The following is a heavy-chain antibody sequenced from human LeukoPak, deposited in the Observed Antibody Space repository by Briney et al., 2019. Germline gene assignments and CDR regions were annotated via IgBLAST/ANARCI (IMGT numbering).Heavy chain of an antibody. J-gene: IGHJ4*02. D-gene: IGHD4-17*01. CDR3: AKDLYPTTVTTVLGTFGY. CDR1: GFTFSDYY. Sequence: PGGSLRLSCAASGFTFSDYYMSWIRQAPGKGLEWVSYISSSGSTIYYADSVKGRFTISRDNAKNSLYLQMNSLRAEDTAVYYCAKDLYPTTVTTVLGTFGYWGQGTLVTVSS. CDR2: ISSSGSTI. V-gene: IGHV3-11*01.